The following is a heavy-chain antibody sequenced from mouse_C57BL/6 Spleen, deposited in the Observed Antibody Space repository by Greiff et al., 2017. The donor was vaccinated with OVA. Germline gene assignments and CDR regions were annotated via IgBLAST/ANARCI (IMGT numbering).Heavy chain of an antibody. CDR2: IDPSDSYT. CDR3: ARRETAQALDY. Sequence: QVQLQQPGAELVRPGTSVKLSCKASGYTFTSYWMHWVKQRPGQGLEWIGVIDPSDSYTNYNQKFKGKATLTVDTSSSTAYMQLSSLTSEDSAVYYCARRETAQALDYWGQGTTLTVSS. CDR1: GYTFTSYW. D-gene: IGHD3-2*02. J-gene: IGHJ2*01. V-gene: IGHV1-59*01.